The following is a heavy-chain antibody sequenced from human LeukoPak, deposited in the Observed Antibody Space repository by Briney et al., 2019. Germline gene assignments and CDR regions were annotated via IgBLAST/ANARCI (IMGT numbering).Heavy chain of an antibody. Sequence: GGSLRLSCAASGFVFRDNAIAWFRQPPGKGLEWIGYIRGETHGGATDYAASVKGRFTISRDESKTSAYLRLNHLRPDDTAVYYCSRSGFKDWGQGTLVIVSS. CDR3: SRSGFKD. CDR2: IRGETHGGAT. J-gene: IGHJ4*02. V-gene: IGHV3-49*03. CDR1: GFVFRDNA. D-gene: IGHD5-12*01.